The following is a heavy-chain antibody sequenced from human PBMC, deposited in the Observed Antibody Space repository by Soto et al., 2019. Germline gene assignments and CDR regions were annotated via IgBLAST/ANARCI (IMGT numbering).Heavy chain of an antibody. CDR2: ISGSGGST. D-gene: IGHD6-19*01. Sequence: PGGSLRLSCAASGFTFSSYAMSWVRQAPGKGLEWVSAISGSGGSTYYADSVKGRFTISRDNSKNTLYLQMNSLRAEDTAVYYCAKDSSPYSSGWYGVMDVWGQGTTVTVSS. CDR3: AKDSSPYSSGWYGVMDV. J-gene: IGHJ6*02. CDR1: GFTFSSYA. V-gene: IGHV3-23*01.